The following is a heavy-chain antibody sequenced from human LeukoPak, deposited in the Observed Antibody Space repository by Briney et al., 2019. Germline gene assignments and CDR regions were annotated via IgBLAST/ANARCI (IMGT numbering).Heavy chain of an antibody. Sequence: GASVTVSCKASGYTFTGYYMHWVRQAPGQGLEWMGWINPNSGGTNYAQKFQGRVTMTRDTSISTAYMERSRLRSDDTAVYYCARARRIAAAGLFDPWGQGTLVTVSS. V-gene: IGHV1-2*02. J-gene: IGHJ5*02. CDR1: GYTFTGYY. D-gene: IGHD6-13*01. CDR2: INPNSGGT. CDR3: ARARRIAAAGLFDP.